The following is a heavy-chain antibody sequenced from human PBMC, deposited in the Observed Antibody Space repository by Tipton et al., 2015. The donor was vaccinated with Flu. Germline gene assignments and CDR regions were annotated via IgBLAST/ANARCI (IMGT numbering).Heavy chain of an antibody. CDR2: MNPNSGNT. Sequence: QSGAEVKKPGASVKVSCKASGYTFTSYDINWVRQATGQGPEWMGWMNPNSGNTGYAQKFQDRVTMTRNTSISTAYMELSSLRSEDPAVYYCARGVPAASAFDIWGQGTMVTVSS. J-gene: IGHJ3*02. D-gene: IGHD2-2*01. CDR1: GYTFTSYD. CDR3: ARGVPAASAFDI. V-gene: IGHV1-8*01.